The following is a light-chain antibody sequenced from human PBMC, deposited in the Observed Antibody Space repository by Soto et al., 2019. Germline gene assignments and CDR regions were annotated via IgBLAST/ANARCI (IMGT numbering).Light chain of an antibody. CDR3: QHYVTSSIT. CDR2: GAS. CDR1: QSVRSN. J-gene: IGKJ5*01. Sequence: EIVMTQSPGTLSVSPGERATLFCRASQSVRSNLAWYQQKPGQAPRLLIYGASTRATGIPARISGGGSGTHFTLTISRLEPEDFAVYYCQHYVTSSITFGQGTRLEIK. V-gene: IGKV3D-15*01.